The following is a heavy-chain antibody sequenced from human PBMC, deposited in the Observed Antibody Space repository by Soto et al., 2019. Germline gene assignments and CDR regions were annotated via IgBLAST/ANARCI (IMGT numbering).Heavy chain of an antibody. V-gene: IGHV3-23*01. J-gene: IGHJ4*02. CDR2: ISGSGDTT. CDR1: GVTFSSLA. CDR3: AKDHFGSGTYYRLIDS. D-gene: IGHD3-10*01. Sequence: PGCSLELACAASGVTFSSLAVSWVRQTPGKGLVWVSAISGSGDTTYYADSVKGRFTISRANSKNTLSLQMNSLSVDDTAVYYCAKDHFGSGTYYRLIDSWGQGTLVTVSS.